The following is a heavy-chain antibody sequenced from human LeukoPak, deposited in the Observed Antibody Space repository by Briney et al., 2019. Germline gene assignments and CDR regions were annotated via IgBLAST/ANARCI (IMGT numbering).Heavy chain of an antibody. Sequence: GGSLRLSCAASGFTFSSYWMSWVRQAPGKGLEWVANIKQDGSEKYYVDSVKGRFTISRGNAKNSLYLQMNSLRAEDTAAYYCARATTVTTSPSGYFDYWGQGTLVTVSS. CDR3: ARATTVTTSPSGYFDY. CDR2: IKQDGSEK. CDR1: GFTFSSYW. J-gene: IGHJ4*02. D-gene: IGHD4-17*01. V-gene: IGHV3-7*04.